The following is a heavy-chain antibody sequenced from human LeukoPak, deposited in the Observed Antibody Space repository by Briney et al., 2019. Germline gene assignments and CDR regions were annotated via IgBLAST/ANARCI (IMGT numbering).Heavy chain of an antibody. CDR2: INPSGGST. CDR3: ARGSEYSYGFTGRERTKSRLDY. Sequence: ASVKVSCKASGYTFTSYYMHWVRQAPGQGLEWMGIINPSGGSTSYAQKFQGRVTMTRDTSTSTVYMELSSLRAEDTAVYYCARGSEYSYGFTGRERTKSRLDYWGQGTLVTVSS. J-gene: IGHJ4*02. D-gene: IGHD5-18*01. V-gene: IGHV1-46*01. CDR1: GYTFTSYY.